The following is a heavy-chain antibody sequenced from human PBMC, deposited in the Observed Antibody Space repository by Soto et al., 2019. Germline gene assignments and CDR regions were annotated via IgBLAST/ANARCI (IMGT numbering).Heavy chain of an antibody. J-gene: IGHJ4*01. V-gene: IGHV4-31*03. CDR3: ARADWSGWIDY. CDR1: GGSINNAGYY. D-gene: IGHD6-19*01. Sequence: LSLTCTVSGGSINNAGYYWTWIRQHPRKGLEWIGYIYYSGNTFYNPSLKSRVSISVDTSKNQFSLNLTSVTAADTAVFYCARADWSGWIDYWGHGTLVTVSS. CDR2: IYYSGNT.